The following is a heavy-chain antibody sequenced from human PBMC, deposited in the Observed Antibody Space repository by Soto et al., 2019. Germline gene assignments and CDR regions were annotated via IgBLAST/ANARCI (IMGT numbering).Heavy chain of an antibody. CDR2: IWYDGSNE. Sequence: QVQLVESGGGVVQPGRSLRLSCAASGFTFRNYGMHWVRQAPGKGLEWVALIWYDGSNEFYTDSVKGRFTISRDNSKSTLHLQMTSLRAEDTAVYYCTRDVSSRYFDLWGRGSLVTVSS. V-gene: IGHV3-33*01. CDR3: TRDVSSRYFDL. CDR1: GFTFRNYG. J-gene: IGHJ2*01.